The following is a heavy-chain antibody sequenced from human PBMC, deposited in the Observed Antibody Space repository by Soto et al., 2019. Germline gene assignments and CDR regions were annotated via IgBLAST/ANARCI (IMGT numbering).Heavy chain of an antibody. J-gene: IGHJ4*02. V-gene: IGHV1-46*01. CDR1: GYTFTSYY. Sequence: RAAVKVSCKASGYTFTSYYMHWVRQAPGQGLEWMGIINPSGGSTSYAQKFQGRVTMTRDTSTSTVYMELSSLRSEDTAVYYCARAGTGFRYCSSTSCKVIGPFFDYWGQGTLVTVSS. CDR3: ARAGTGFRYCSSTSCKVIGPFFDY. CDR2: INPSGGST. D-gene: IGHD2-2*01.